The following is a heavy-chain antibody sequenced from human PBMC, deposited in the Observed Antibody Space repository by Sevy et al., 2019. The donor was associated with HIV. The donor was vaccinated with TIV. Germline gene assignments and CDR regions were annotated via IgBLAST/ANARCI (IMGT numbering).Heavy chain of an antibody. CDR2: IKSKTDGGTT. CDR3: TTDHSSGWSEYFQH. Sequence: GGSLRLPCAASGFTFSNAWMSWVRQAPGKGLEWVGRIKSKTDGGTTDYAAPVKGRFTISRDDSKNTLYLQMNSLKTEDTAVYYCTTDHSSGWSEYFQHWGQGTLVTVSS. J-gene: IGHJ1*01. V-gene: IGHV3-15*01. CDR1: GFTFSNAW. D-gene: IGHD6-19*01.